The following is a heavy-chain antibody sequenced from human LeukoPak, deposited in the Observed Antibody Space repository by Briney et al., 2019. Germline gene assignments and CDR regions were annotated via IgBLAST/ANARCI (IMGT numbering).Heavy chain of an antibody. CDR1: GFTFSSYG. CDR2: ISGSGGST. CDR3: AKDRVSITMIVRMAEDYFDY. J-gene: IGHJ4*02. D-gene: IGHD3-22*01. V-gene: IGHV3-23*01. Sequence: PGGTLRLSCAASGFTFSSYGMSWVRQAPGKGLEWVSAISGSGGSTYYADSVKGQFTISRDNSKNTLYLQMNSLRAEDTAVYYCAKDRVSITMIVRMAEDYFDYWGQGTLVTVSS.